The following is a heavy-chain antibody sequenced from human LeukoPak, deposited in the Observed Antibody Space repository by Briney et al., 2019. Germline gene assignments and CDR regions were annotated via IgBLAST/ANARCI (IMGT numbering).Heavy chain of an antibody. J-gene: IGHJ4*02. Sequence: GGSLRLSCVASGFTFDDFAMHWVRQAPGKGLEWVAVISYDGSNKYYADSVKGRFTISRDNSKNTLYLQMNSLRAEDTAVYYCAKRAGEQQLVFDYWGQGTLVTVSS. CDR1: GFTFDDFA. CDR3: AKRAGEQQLVFDY. D-gene: IGHD6-13*01. V-gene: IGHV3-30*18. CDR2: ISYDGSNK.